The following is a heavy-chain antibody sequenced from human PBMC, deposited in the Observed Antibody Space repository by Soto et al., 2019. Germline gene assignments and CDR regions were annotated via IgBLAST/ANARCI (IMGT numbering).Heavy chain of an antibody. CDR3: ARDQRIAAAGNYYYGMDV. Sequence: ASVKVSCEASGYTFTGYYMHWVRQAPGQGLEWMGWINPNSGGTNYAQKFQGWVTMTRDTSISTAYMELSRLRSDDTAVYYCARDQRIAAAGNYYYGMDVWGQGTTVTVSS. V-gene: IGHV1-2*04. CDR2: INPNSGGT. D-gene: IGHD6-13*01. J-gene: IGHJ6*02. CDR1: GYTFTGYY.